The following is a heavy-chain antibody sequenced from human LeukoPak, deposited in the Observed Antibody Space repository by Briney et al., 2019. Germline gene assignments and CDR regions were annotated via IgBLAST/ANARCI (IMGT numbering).Heavy chain of an antibody. J-gene: IGHJ4*02. D-gene: IGHD3-10*01. V-gene: IGHV1-18*01. CDR3: ARDGDYYGSGSYYYGFDY. CDR1: GYTFTSYG. CDR2: ISAYNGNT. Sequence: ASVEVSCKASGYTFTSYGISWVRQAPGQGLEWMGWISAYNGNTNYAQKLQGRVTLTTDTSTSTAYMELRSLRSDDTAVYYCARDGDYYGSGSYYYGFDYWGQGTLVTVSS.